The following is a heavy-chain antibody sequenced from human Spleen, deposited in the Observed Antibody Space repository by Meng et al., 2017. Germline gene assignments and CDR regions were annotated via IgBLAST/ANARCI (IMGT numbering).Heavy chain of an antibody. J-gene: IGHJ4*02. CDR3: ARDPSNSSGRYAYFDY. V-gene: IGHV1-3*01. CDR2: VIAGSGQT. CDR1: GYTFTTYT. Sequence: QVQLVQSGAEVKKPGASGRISCKASGYTFTTYTIQWARQAPGQSLEWMGWVIAGSGQTRYSQKLQGRVAITRDTSASTVYMDLSSLISEDTAVYYCARDPSNSSGRYAYFDYWGQGTLVTVSS. D-gene: IGHD6-19*01.